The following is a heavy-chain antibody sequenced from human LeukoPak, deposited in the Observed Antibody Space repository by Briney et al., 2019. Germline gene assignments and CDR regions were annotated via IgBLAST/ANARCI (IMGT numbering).Heavy chain of an antibody. CDR3: AKLVVPAATFDY. CDR2: ISSNGGST. CDR1: GFPFSNYA. D-gene: IGHD2-2*01. J-gene: IGHJ4*02. Sequence: GGSLRLSCSASGFPFSNYAMYWVRQAPGKGLEYVSAISSNGGSTNYADSVKGRFTISRDNSKNTLYLQMNSLRAEDTAVYYCAKLVVPAATFDYWGQGTLVTVSS. V-gene: IGHV3-64*04.